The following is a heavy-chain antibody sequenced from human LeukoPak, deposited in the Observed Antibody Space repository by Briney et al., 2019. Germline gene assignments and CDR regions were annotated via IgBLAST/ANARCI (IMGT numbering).Heavy chain of an antibody. CDR2: IYWSDDK. CDR3: AHTSSYGDYVAFYY. CDR1: GFSLSTSGVG. D-gene: IGHD4-17*01. V-gene: IGHV2-5*01. J-gene: IGHJ4*02. Sequence: SGPTLVKPTQTLTLTCTFSGFSLSTSGVGVGWIRQPPGKALEWVAFIYWSDDKRYSPSLKSRLTITKDTSANQVVLTVTNMDPVDTATYYCAHTSSYGDYVAFYYWGQGTLVTVSS.